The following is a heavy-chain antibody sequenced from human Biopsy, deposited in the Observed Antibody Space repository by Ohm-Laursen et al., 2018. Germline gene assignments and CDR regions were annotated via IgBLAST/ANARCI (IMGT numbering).Heavy chain of an antibody. CDR2: INPSGGST. Sequence: ASVKVSCKASGYTFTSYYMHWVRQAPGQGLEWMGIINPSGGSTTYAQKFQGRVTMTRDTSTSTVYMGLSSLRSEGTAVYYCARNAWPTLSTMIVVVKGFNWFDPWGQGTLVTVSS. J-gene: IGHJ5*02. V-gene: IGHV1-46*01. CDR1: GYTFTSYY. D-gene: IGHD3-22*01. CDR3: ARNAWPTLSTMIVVVKGFNWFDP.